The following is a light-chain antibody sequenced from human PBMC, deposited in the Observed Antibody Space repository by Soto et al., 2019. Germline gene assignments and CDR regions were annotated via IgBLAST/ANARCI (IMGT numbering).Light chain of an antibody. CDR3: QQYNNWPRT. CDR2: GAS. CDR1: QSVSSN. V-gene: IGKV3-15*01. Sequence: EIVMTQSPATLSVSPGERSTLSCRASQSVSSNLAWYQQKHGKAPRLLIYGASTRATGIPARLSGSGYGTEFTLTISSMQSEDFAVYYCQQYNNWPRTFGQGTKVDIK. J-gene: IGKJ1*01.